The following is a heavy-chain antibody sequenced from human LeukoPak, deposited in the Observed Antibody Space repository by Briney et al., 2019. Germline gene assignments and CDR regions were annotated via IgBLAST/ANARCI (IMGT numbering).Heavy chain of an antibody. V-gene: IGHV3-7*01. CDR3: ARVNRVPPVNYYFDY. CDR2: IKQDGSEK. CDR1: GFTFSSYS. D-gene: IGHD1-7*01. Sequence: GGSLRLSCAASGFTFSSYSMNWVRQAPGKGLEWVANIKQDGSEKYYVDSVKGRFTISRDNAKNSLYLQMNSLRAEDTAVYYCARVNRVPPVNYYFDYWGQGTLVTVSS. J-gene: IGHJ4*02.